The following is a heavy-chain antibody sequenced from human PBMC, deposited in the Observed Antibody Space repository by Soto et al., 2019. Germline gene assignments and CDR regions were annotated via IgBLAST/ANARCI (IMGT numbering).Heavy chain of an antibody. Sequence: SETLSLTCAVSGGSISSGGYYWGWIRQPPGKGLEWIGYIYYSGSTYYNPSLKSRVTISVDTSKNQFSLKLSSVTAADTAVYYCARVGGFGATTIDYWGQGTLVTVSS. J-gene: IGHJ4*02. D-gene: IGHD3-10*01. CDR2: IYYSGST. CDR3: ARVGGFGATTIDY. V-gene: IGHV4-30-4*08. CDR1: GGSISSGGYY.